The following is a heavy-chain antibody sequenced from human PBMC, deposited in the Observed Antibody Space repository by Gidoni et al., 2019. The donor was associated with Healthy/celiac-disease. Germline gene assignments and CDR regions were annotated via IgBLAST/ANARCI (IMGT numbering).Heavy chain of an antibody. CDR2: IIPIFGTA. CDR1: GGTFSSYA. CDR3: ARVTGYYYYMDV. Sequence: SGVEVKKPGSSVKVSCKASGGTFSSYAISWVRQAPGQGLEWMGGIIPIFGTANYAQKFQGRVTITADESTSTAYMELSRLRSEYTAVYYCARVTGYYYYMDVWGKGTTVTVSS. J-gene: IGHJ6*03. V-gene: IGHV1-69*01. D-gene: IGHD3-10*01.